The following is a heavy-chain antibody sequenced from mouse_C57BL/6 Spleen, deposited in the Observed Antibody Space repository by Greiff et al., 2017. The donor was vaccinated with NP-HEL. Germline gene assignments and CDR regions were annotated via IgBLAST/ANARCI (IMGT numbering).Heavy chain of an antibody. J-gene: IGHJ1*03. CDR1: GYTFTSYW. CDR2: IDPSDSYT. V-gene: IGHV1-69*01. Sequence: VQLQQSGAELVMPGASVKLSCKASGYTFTSYWMHWVKQRPGQGLEWIGEIDPSDSYTNYNQKFKGKSTLTVDKSSSTAYMQVSSLTYEDYAVYNCARRRAYYGSSYGYFDVWGTGTTVTVSS. D-gene: IGHD1-1*01. CDR3: ARRRAYYGSSYGYFDV.